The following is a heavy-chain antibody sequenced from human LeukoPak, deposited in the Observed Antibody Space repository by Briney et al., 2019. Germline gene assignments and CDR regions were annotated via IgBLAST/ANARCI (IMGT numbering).Heavy chain of an antibody. CDR3: ARGVLRFLEWLGYYYHYMDV. J-gene: IGHJ6*03. D-gene: IGHD3-3*01. Sequence: PSETLSLTCAVYGGSFSGYYWSWIRQPPGKGLEWIGEINHSGSTNYNPSLTSRVTISVDTSKNQFSLKLSSVTAADTAGYYCARGVLRFLEWLGYYYHYMDVWGKGTPVTVSS. CDR1: GGSFSGYY. CDR2: INHSGST. V-gene: IGHV4-34*01.